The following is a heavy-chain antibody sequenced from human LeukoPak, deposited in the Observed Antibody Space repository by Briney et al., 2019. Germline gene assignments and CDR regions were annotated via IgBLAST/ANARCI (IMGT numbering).Heavy chain of an antibody. D-gene: IGHD4-11*01. V-gene: IGHV1-2*02. CDR2: INPNSGGT. J-gene: IGHJ5*01. CDR3: ARTTVTTYWFDS. Sequence: ASVKVSCKDSGYTFTRYYMHWVRQAPGQGLEWMGWINPNSGGTNYAQKFQGKVTMTRDTSISTAYMELSRLRSDDTAVYYCARTTVTTYWFDSWGQGTLVTVSS. CDR1: GYTFTRYY.